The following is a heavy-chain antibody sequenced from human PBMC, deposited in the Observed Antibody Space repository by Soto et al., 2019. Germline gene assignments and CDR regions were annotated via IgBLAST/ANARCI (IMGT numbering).Heavy chain of an antibody. V-gene: IGHV3-15*01. Sequence: PGGSLRLSCAASGFTFSNAWMSWVRQAPGKGLEWVGRIKSKTDGGTTDYAAPVKGRFTISRDDSKNTLYLQMNSLKTEDTAVYYCTKGTPGVGWFDPWGQGNLVTVSS. CDR3: TKGTPGVGWFDP. D-gene: IGHD1-26*01. CDR2: IKSKTDGGTT. J-gene: IGHJ5*02. CDR1: GFTFSNAW.